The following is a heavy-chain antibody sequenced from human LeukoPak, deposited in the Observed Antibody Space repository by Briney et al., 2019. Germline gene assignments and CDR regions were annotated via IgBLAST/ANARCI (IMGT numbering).Heavy chain of an antibody. J-gene: IGHJ4*02. Sequence: GGSLRLSCAASGFTFSSYSMNWVRQAPGKGLEWVSSISSSSSYIYYADSVKGRFTISRDNAKNSLYLQMNSLRAEDTAVYYCARDRRKRYSGYDFDYWGQGTLVTVSS. CDR1: GFTFSSYS. D-gene: IGHD5-12*01. V-gene: IGHV3-21*01. CDR3: ARDRRKRYSGYDFDY. CDR2: ISSSSSYI.